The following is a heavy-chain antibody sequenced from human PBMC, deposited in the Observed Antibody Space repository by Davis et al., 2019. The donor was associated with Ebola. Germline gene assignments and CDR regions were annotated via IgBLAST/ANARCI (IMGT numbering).Heavy chain of an antibody. J-gene: IGHJ6*04. CDR2: IKPSGGNT. CDR1: GYIFIDYH. Sequence: ASVKVSCKASGYIFIDYHIHWVRQAPGQGLEWMGIIKPSGGNTVYAQRFQGRVTMTRNTSISTAYMELSSLRSEDTAVYYCARARVVVAAIVYYYYGMDVWGKGTTVTVSS. CDR3: ARARVVVAAIVYYYYGMDV. D-gene: IGHD2-15*01. V-gene: IGHV1-46*01.